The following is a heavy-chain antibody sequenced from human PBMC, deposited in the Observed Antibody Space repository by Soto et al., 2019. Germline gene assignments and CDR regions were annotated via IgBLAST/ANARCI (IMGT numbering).Heavy chain of an antibody. V-gene: IGHV1-3*01. CDR2: INAGNGNT. Sequence: QVQLVQSGAEVKKPGASVKVSCKASGYTFTSYAMHWVRQAPGQRLEWMGWINAGNGNTRYSQKFQGRVTSTRDTPASTAYMELRSLRSEDTAVYYCARGPGGPDGPGDYWGQGTLVTVSS. CDR3: ARGPGGPDGPGDY. CDR1: GYTFTSYA. D-gene: IGHD2-15*01. J-gene: IGHJ4*02.